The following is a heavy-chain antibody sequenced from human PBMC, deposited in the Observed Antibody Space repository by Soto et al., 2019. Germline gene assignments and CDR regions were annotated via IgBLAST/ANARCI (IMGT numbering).Heavy chain of an antibody. CDR3: ARAYGGNVFDY. Sequence: QVQLQQWGAGLLKPSETLSLTCAVYGWSFSGYYWSWIRQPPGKGLEWIGEINHSGGTNSNPSLKSRLTISVDTSKNQFSLKLRSVTAADTAVYYCARAYGGNVFDYWGQGTLVTVSS. V-gene: IGHV4-34*01. CDR2: INHSGGT. D-gene: IGHD4-17*01. J-gene: IGHJ4*02. CDR1: GWSFSGYY.